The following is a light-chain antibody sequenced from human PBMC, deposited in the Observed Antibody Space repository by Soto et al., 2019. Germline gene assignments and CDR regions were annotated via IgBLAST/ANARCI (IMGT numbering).Light chain of an antibody. CDR2: KVS. CDR1: QSLVYSDGNTY. V-gene: IGKV2D-30*01. CDR3: MQGTHWPYT. Sequence: DVVMTQSPLSLPVTLGQPASISCRSSQSLVYSDGNTYLSWFQQRPGQSPRRLIYKVSNCDSEVPDKFSGSGSGTDFTLKISRVEAEDVGVYYCMQGTHWPYTFGQVTKLEIK. J-gene: IGKJ2*01.